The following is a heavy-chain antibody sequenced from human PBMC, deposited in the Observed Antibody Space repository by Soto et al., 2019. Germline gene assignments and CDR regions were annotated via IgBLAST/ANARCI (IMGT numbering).Heavy chain of an antibody. Sequence: QVQLVESGGGVVQPGRSLRLSCAASGFSFSISPMHWVRQAPGKGPEWVALISYDGTNKFYADFVKGRFTISRDNSKSTLYLQVDSLRPEDAAVYYCARDPKTSGGQHWAFNYFDSWGQGTLVTVSS. J-gene: IGHJ4*02. D-gene: IGHD7-27*01. V-gene: IGHV3-30-3*01. CDR3: ARDPKTSGGQHWAFNYFDS. CDR1: GFSFSISP. CDR2: ISYDGTNK.